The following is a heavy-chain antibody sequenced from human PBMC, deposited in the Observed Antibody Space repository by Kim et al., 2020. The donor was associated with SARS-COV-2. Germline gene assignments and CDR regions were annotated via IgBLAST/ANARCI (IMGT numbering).Heavy chain of an antibody. Sequence: GGSLRLSCAASGFTFDDFAMHWVRQAPQKGLEWVSLICAAGVNTYYAASVKGRFTTSSDNSKNSLFLQMNSLTTEDTALDYCAKELVPAALFGSFDIWG. CDR3: AKELVPAALFGSFDI. V-gene: IGHV3-43*02. CDR2: ICAAGVNT. CDR1: GFTFDDFA. J-gene: IGHJ3*02. D-gene: IGHD2-2*01.